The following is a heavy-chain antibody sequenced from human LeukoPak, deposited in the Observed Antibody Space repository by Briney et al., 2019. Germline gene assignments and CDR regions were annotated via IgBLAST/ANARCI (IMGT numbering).Heavy chain of an antibody. V-gene: IGHV4-59*08. CDR1: GGSISSYY. J-gene: IGHJ6*02. Sequence: SETLSLTCTVSGGSISSYYWSWIRQPPGKGLEWIGYIYYSGSTNYNPSLKSRVTISVDTSKNQFSLKLSSVTAADTAVYYCARQGGEWEILYGMDVWGQGTTVTVSS. D-gene: IGHD1-26*01. CDR3: ARQGGEWEILYGMDV. CDR2: IYYSGST.